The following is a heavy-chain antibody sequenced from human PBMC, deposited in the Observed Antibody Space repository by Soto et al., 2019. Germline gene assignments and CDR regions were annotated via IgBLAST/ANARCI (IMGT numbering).Heavy chain of an antibody. J-gene: IGHJ4*02. V-gene: IGHV2-5*02. D-gene: IGHD3-10*01. Sequence: QITLKESGPPLVKPTQTLTLTCSFSGFSLSTTGVGVGWIRQSPGKALEWLAIIYWDNDKRYSPSLKSRVTITKDTSNNQVVLTVTNIDPVDTGTYYCARSLWFGELHWGQGALVTVSS. CDR2: IYWDNDK. CDR1: GFSLSTTGVG. CDR3: ARSLWFGELH.